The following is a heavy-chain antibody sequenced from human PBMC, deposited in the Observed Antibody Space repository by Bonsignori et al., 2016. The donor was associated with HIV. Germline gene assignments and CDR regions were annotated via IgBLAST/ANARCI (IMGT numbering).Heavy chain of an antibody. J-gene: IGHJ4*02. CDR3: ARGLVRGAVAF. Sequence: SETLSLTCTVSGGSISSYYWSWIRQPPGKGLEWIGYIYYSGSTNYNPSLKSRVTISVDTSKNQFSLKLSSVTAADTAVYYCARGLVRGAVAFWGQGTLVTVSS. CDR2: IYYSGST. CDR1: GGSISSYY. V-gene: IGHV4-59*01. D-gene: IGHD6-19*01.